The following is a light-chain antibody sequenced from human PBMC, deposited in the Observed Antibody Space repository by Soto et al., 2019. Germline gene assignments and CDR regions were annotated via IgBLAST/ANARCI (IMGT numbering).Light chain of an antibody. CDR2: AAS. Sequence: DIQMTQSPSSLSASVGDRVTITCRASQGISNSLAWYQQRPGKAPKLLIYAASTLQSGVPSRFSGGGSGTEFTLTVSSLQPEDVATYYCQKYNSAPLTVGPGTKVDIK. V-gene: IGKV1-27*01. CDR3: QKYNSAPLT. J-gene: IGKJ3*01. CDR1: QGISNS.